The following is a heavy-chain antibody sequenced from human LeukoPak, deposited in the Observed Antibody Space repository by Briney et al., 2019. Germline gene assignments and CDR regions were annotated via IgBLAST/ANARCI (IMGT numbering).Heavy chain of an antibody. J-gene: IGHJ5*02. CDR2: IIPIFGTA. D-gene: IGHD3-22*01. Sequence: SVKVSCKASGGTFSSYAISWVRQAPGQGLEWMGGIIPIFGTANYAQKFQGRVTITADESTSTAYMELSSLGSEDTAVYYCARDRDSSGWYNWFDPWGQGTLVTVSS. CDR3: ARDRDSSGWYNWFDP. V-gene: IGHV1-69*13. CDR1: GGTFSSYA.